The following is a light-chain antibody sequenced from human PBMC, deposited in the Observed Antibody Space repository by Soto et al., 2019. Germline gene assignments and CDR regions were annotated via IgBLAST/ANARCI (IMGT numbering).Light chain of an antibody. CDR2: GVS. V-gene: IGKV3-20*01. CDR3: HQYGSLPRT. CDR1: QSDFRNH. Sequence: EIVLTQSPDTLSLSPGERATLSCRASQSDFRNHLAWYQQKPGQAPSLLIYGVSSRTTGIPDRFSGSGSGTDFTLTITRLEPEDSAVYFCHQYGSLPRTFGQGTKVEI. J-gene: IGKJ1*01.